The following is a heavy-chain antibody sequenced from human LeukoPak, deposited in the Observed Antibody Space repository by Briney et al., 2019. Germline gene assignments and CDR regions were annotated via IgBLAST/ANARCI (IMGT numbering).Heavy chain of an antibody. CDR1: GGTFTTYS. Sequence: SVKVSCKASGGTFTTYSISWVRQAPGQGLEWMGRTIPLLCMTNYAQRFQGRVTIIADKSTSTAHLELSGLRSEDTAVYYCARDAYMNDRWFYRMDVWGQGTTIIVSS. CDR2: TIPLLCMT. CDR3: ARDAYMNDRWFYRMDV. J-gene: IGHJ6*02. V-gene: IGHV1-69*04. D-gene: IGHD2-15*01.